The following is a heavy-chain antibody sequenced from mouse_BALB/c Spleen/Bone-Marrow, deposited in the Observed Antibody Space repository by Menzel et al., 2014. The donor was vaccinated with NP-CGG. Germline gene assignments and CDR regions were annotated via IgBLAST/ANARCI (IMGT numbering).Heavy chain of an antibody. J-gene: IGHJ3*01. D-gene: IGHD2-1*01. CDR2: INPSNGGT. Sequence: VQVVESGAELVKPGASVKLSCKASGYTFTSYYIYWVKQRPGQGLEWIGEINPSNGGTNFNEKFKSKATLTVDESSSTAYMQLSSLTSEDSAVYYCTRSNGNWFAYWGQGTLVTVSA. V-gene: IGHV1S81*02. CDR3: TRSNGNWFAY. CDR1: GYTFTSYY.